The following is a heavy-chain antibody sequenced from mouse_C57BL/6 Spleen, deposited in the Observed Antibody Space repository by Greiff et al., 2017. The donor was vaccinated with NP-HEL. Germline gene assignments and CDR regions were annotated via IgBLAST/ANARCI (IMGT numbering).Heavy chain of an antibody. J-gene: IGHJ4*01. D-gene: IGHD1-1*01. CDR2: IDPSDSYT. CDR3: ARSGYYGSSLYAMDY. Sequence: VQLQQPGAELVMPGASVKLSCKASGYTFTSYWMHWVKQRPGQGLEWIGEIDPSDSYTNYNQKFKGKSTLTVDKSSSTAYMQLSSLTSEDSAVYYCARSGYYGSSLYAMDYWGQGTSVTVSS. CDR1: GYTFTSYW. V-gene: IGHV1-69*01.